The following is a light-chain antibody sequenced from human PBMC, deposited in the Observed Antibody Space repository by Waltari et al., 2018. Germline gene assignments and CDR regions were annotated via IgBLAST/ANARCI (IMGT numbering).Light chain of an antibody. CDR3: QQYVESPAT. CDR1: QSVRID. J-gene: IGKJ1*01. Sequence: EIVLTQSPGTVSFSPGDRATFSCCASQSVRIDLPWYQQKPGQAPRLLIYHASSRATGIPDSVSGSGSGTDFRHTISRLEPEDFAMYYGQQYVESPATFGQGTKVEIK. V-gene: IGKV3-20*01. CDR2: HAS.